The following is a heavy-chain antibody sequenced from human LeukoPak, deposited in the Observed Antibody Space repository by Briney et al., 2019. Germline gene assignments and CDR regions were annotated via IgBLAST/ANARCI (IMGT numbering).Heavy chain of an antibody. D-gene: IGHD1-26*01. CDR2: LHADGIER. J-gene: IGHJ4*02. CDR3: ARAVVGDY. V-gene: IGHV3-7*04. Sequence: GGSLRLSCAASGFTLSGYWMSWVRQAPGKGLEWVARLHADGIERYFVDSVKGRFTISRDNAKNSLYLQMNSLRAEDTAVYYCARAVVGDYWGQGTLVTVSS. CDR1: GFTLSGYW.